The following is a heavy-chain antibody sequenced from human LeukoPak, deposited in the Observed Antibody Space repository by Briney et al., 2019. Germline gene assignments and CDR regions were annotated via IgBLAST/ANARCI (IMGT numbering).Heavy chain of an antibody. V-gene: IGHV4-59*01. Sequence: SESLSLTCTVAGGSISSYYWSWIRQPPGKGLEWFGYIYYSGSTNYNPSLKSRVTISVDTSKNQFSLKLSSVTAADTAVYYCARVGYCSGGSCYYYYYMDVWGKGTTVTVSS. J-gene: IGHJ6*03. CDR2: IYYSGST. CDR3: ARVGYCSGGSCYYYYYMDV. D-gene: IGHD2-15*01. CDR1: GGSISSYY.